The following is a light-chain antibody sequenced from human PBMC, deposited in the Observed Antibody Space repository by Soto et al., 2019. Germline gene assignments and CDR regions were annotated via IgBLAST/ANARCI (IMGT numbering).Light chain of an antibody. CDR1: QTMSNW. CDR2: KAS. V-gene: IGKV1-5*03. J-gene: IGKJ1*01. CDR3: QQYNSYPWT. Sequence: DIPMTQSPSTLSASVGDRVTITCRASQTMSNWLAWYQQKPGKAPKLLIHKASTLQSGVPSRFSGSGSGTEFTLTISRLQPDDFATYYCQQYNSYPWTFGQGTKVDVK.